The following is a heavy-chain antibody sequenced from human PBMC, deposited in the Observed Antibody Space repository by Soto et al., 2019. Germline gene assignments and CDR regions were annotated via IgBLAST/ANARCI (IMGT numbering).Heavy chain of an antibody. CDR1: GGSISSYY. Sequence: SETLSLTCTVSGGSISSYYWSWIRQPPGKGLEWIGYIYYSGSTNYNPSLKSRVTISVDTSKNQFSLKLSSVTAADTAVYYCAREIEIVVVPAATGRYYYYYYMDVWGKGTTVTVSS. J-gene: IGHJ6*03. CDR2: IYYSGST. CDR3: AREIEIVVVPAATGRYYYYYYMDV. D-gene: IGHD2-2*01. V-gene: IGHV4-59*01.